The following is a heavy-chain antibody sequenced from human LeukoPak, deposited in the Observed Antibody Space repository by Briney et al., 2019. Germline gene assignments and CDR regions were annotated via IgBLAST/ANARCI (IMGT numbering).Heavy chain of an antibody. Sequence: GGSLRLSCAASGFTFSSYEMNWARQAPGKGLEWVSYISSSGSTIYYADSVKGRFTISRDNAKNSLYLQMNSLRAEDTTVYYCARAIAKYFQHWGQGTLVTVSS. CDR3: ARAIAKYFQH. CDR2: ISSSGSTI. CDR1: GFTFSSYE. V-gene: IGHV3-48*03. J-gene: IGHJ1*01.